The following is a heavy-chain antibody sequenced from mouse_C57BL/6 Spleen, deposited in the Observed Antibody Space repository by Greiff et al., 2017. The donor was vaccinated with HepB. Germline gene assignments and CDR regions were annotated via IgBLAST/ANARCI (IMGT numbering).Heavy chain of an antibody. Sequence: VQLQQSGPELVKPGASVKISCKASGYSFTDYNMNWVKQSNGKSLEWIGVINPNYGTTSYNQKFKGKATLTVYPSSSTAYMQLNSLTSEDSAVYYCARKGVATVDLYFDVWGTGTTVTVSS. CDR2: INPNYGTT. CDR1: GYSFTDYN. D-gene: IGHD1-1*01. CDR3: ARKGVATVDLYFDV. V-gene: IGHV1-39*01. J-gene: IGHJ1*03.